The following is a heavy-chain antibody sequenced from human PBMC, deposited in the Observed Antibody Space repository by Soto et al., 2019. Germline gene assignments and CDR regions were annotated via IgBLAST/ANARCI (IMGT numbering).Heavy chain of an antibody. Sequence: ASVKVSCKASGYTFTSYGISWVRQAPGQGLEWMAWISGFNGNPNYAQKFQGRVTLNTDTSTSTAYMELRSLRSDDTAVYYCARDVITVQSVRRRLDVWGQGTTVTVSS. D-gene: IGHD1-1*01. CDR1: GYTFTSYG. J-gene: IGHJ6*02. CDR3: ARDVITVQSVRRRLDV. CDR2: ISGFNGNP. V-gene: IGHV1-18*01.